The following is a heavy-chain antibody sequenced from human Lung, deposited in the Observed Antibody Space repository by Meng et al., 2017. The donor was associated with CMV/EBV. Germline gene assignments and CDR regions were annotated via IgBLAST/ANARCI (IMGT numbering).Heavy chain of an antibody. V-gene: IGHV3-23*01. CDR2: ISGSGGKT. Sequence: ESLKISCAASRFTFSSYAMTWVRQAPGKGLEWVSVISGSGGKTHYADSVKGRFTISRDNSKNTLFLQMNSLRAEDTAVYYCAKVYQWLLLGPFDYWGQGXLVTVSS. CDR1: RFTFSSYA. D-gene: IGHD3-22*01. J-gene: IGHJ4*02. CDR3: AKVYQWLLLGPFDY.